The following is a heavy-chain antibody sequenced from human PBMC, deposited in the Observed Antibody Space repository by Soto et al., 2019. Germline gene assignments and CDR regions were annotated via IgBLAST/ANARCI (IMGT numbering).Heavy chain of an antibody. J-gene: IGHJ6*02. CDR1: GFTFSSYW. CDR2: IKQDGSGK. CDR3: AREDYYGSGGYYNPWRYYYGMDV. Sequence: LRLSCAASGFTFSSYWMSWVRQAPGKGLEWVANIKQDGSGKYYVDSGKGRFTISRDNAKNSLYLQMNSLRAEDTAVYYCAREDYYGSGGYYNPWRYYYGMDVWGQGTTVTVA. D-gene: IGHD3-10*01. V-gene: IGHV3-7*01.